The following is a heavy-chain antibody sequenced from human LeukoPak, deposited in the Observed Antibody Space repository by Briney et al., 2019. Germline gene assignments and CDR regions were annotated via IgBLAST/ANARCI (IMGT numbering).Heavy chain of an antibody. CDR2: ISYDGSNK. CDR3: AKGGVYGDYVSAFDI. J-gene: IGHJ3*02. D-gene: IGHD4-17*01. V-gene: IGHV3-30-3*01. CDR1: GFTFSSYA. Sequence: GGSLRLSCAASGFTFSSYAMHWVRQAPGKGLEWVAVISYDGSNKYYADSVKGRFTISRDNSKNTLYLQMNSLRAEDTAVYYCAKGGVYGDYVSAFDIWGQGTMVTVSS.